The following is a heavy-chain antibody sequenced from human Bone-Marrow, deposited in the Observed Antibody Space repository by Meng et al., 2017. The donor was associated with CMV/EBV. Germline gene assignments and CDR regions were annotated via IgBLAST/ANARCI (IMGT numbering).Heavy chain of an antibody. CDR1: GGSFSGYY. Sequence: CAVDGGSFSGYYWSWIRQTPGKGLEVIGEINHSGSTNYNTSLKSRVTISVDTSKNQFSLKLSSVTAADTAVYYCARAASGVPRSLGYWGQGTLVTVSS. D-gene: IGHD1-26*01. V-gene: IGHV4-34*01. CDR3: ARAASGVPRSLGY. CDR2: INHSGST. J-gene: IGHJ4*02.